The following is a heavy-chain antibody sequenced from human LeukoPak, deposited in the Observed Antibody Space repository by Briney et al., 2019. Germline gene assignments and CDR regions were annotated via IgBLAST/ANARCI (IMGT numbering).Heavy chain of an antibody. CDR3: ASSLSSGWGPVDDY. Sequence: GGSLRLSCAASGITFSNYEMDWVRRAPGKGLEWVSYINPGGSNRFYAGSVRGRFTISRDDAKKSVYLQMNSLRAEDTAVYYCASSLSSGWGPVDDYWGQGIMVTVSS. CDR2: INPGGSNR. V-gene: IGHV3-48*03. CDR1: GITFSNYE. D-gene: IGHD6-19*01. J-gene: IGHJ4*02.